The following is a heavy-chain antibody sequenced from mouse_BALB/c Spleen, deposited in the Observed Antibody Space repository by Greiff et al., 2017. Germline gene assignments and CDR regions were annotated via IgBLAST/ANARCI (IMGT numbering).Heavy chain of an antibody. V-gene: IGHV3-2*02. Sequence: VQLKESGPGLVKPSQSLSLTCTVTGYSITSDYAWNWIRQFPGNKLEWMGYISYSGSTSYNPSLKSRISITRDTSKNQFFLQLNSVTTEDTATYYCARNWDGFFDYWGQGTTLTVSS. D-gene: IGHD4-1*01. CDR3: ARNWDGFFDY. CDR1: GYSITSDYA. J-gene: IGHJ2*01. CDR2: ISYSGST.